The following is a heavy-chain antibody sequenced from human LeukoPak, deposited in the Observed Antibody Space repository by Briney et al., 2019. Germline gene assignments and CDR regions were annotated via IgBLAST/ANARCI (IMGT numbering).Heavy chain of an antibody. CDR2: ISYDGPNK. J-gene: IGHJ4*02. Sequence: GGSLRLSCAASAFTFSTYSMHWARQAPGKGLEWVAAISYDGPNKNYADSVKGRFTISRDNSKNTLYLQMNSLRAEDTAVYYCARGLRIAVAGNTDYWGQGTLVTVSS. CDR3: ARGLRIAVAGNTDY. D-gene: IGHD6-19*01. CDR1: AFTFSTYS. V-gene: IGHV3-30*04.